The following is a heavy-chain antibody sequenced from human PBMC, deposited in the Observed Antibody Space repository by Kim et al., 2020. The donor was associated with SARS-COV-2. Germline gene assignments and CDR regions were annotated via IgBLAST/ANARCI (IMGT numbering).Heavy chain of an antibody. CDR3: ARHPGGFYDFWSGSRQFDY. Sequence: SETLSLTCTVSGGSISSSSYYWGWIRQPPGKGLEWIGSIYYSGSTYYNPSLKSRVTISVDTSKNQFSLKLSSVTAADTAVYYCARHPGGFYDFWSGSRQFDYWGQGTLVTVSS. J-gene: IGHJ4*02. CDR2: IYYSGST. CDR1: GGSISSSSYY. D-gene: IGHD3-3*01. V-gene: IGHV4-39*01.